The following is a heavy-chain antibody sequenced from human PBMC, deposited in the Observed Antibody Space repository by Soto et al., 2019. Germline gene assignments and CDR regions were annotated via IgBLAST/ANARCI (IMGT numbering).Heavy chain of an antibody. D-gene: IGHD4-17*01. CDR1: GFTFSSYW. CDR2: ISSDGGST. Sequence: GGSLRLSCAASGFTFSSYWMHWVRQAPGKGLVWVSRISSDGGSTSYADSVKGRFTISRDNAKNTLYLQMNSLRAEDTAVYYCAKYGGYYYYGMDVWGQGTTVTVSS. J-gene: IGHJ6*02. CDR3: AKYGGYYYYGMDV. V-gene: IGHV3-74*01.